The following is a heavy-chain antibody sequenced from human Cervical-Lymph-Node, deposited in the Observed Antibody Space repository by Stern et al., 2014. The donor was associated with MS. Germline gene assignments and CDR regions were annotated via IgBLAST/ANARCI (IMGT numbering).Heavy chain of an antibody. CDR2: INRDGSNT. D-gene: IGHD2-2*01. Sequence: EVQLVESGGGLVQPGGSLRLSCVVSGFTFSSYWMHWVRQAPGKGLVWVSHINRDGSNTNYADSVKGRFTFSRDTAKNTLYLQMNSLRVEDTAVYYCARGGCSDTSCLDYWGQGTLVTVSS. V-gene: IGHV3-74*02. CDR3: ARGGCSDTSCLDY. CDR1: GFTFSSYW. J-gene: IGHJ4*02.